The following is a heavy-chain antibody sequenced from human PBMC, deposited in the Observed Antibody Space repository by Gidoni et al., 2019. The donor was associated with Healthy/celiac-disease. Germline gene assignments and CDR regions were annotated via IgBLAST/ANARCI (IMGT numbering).Heavy chain of an antibody. D-gene: IGHD3-3*01. Sequence: EVQLLESGGGLVQPGGSLRLSCAASAFTFSSYAMSWVRQAPGKGLEWVSAISGSGGSTYYADSVKGRFTISRDNSKNTLYLQMNSLRAEDTAVYYCAKDGPTYHDFWSGYPNWFDPWGQGTLVTVSS. CDR1: AFTFSSYA. CDR3: AKDGPTYHDFWSGYPNWFDP. J-gene: IGHJ5*02. CDR2: ISGSGGST. V-gene: IGHV3-23*01.